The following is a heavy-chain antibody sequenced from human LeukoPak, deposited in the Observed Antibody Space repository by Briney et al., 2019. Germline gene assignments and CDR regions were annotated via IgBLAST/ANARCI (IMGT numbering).Heavy chain of an antibody. Sequence: PGGSLRLSCAASGFTFSSYSMNWVRQAPGKGLEWVGFIRSKAYGGTTEYAASVKGRFTISRDDSKSIAYLQMNSLKTEDTAVYYCVRYSSSSWYYYGMDVWGQGTTVTVSS. J-gene: IGHJ6*02. CDR3: VRYSSSSWYYYGMDV. V-gene: IGHV3-49*04. CDR1: GFTFSSYS. D-gene: IGHD6-6*01. CDR2: IRSKAYGGTT.